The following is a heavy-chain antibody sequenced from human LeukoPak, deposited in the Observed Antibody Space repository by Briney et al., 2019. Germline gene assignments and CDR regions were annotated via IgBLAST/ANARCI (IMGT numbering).Heavy chain of an antibody. Sequence: PGGSLRLSCAASGFTFSSYAISWVRQAPGKGLEWVSIISYEGSEKYYADSVKGRLTISRDNSRNTLYLQMNSLRPEDTAVYYCARGREAGNRGLGGDDYWGQGTLVIVSS. CDR3: ARGREAGNRGLGGDDY. V-gene: IGHV3-30*01. CDR2: ISYEGSEK. CDR1: GFTFSSYA. D-gene: IGHD3-10*01. J-gene: IGHJ4*02.